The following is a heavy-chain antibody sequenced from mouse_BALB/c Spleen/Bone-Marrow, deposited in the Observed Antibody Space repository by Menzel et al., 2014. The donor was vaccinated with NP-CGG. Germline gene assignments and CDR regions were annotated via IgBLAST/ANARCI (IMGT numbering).Heavy chain of an antibody. CDR2: IRNKANGYTP. V-gene: IGHV7-3*02. J-gene: IGHJ1*01. CDR1: GFTFTDYY. Sequence: EVQLVESGGGLVQPGGSLRLSCATSGFTFTDYYMSWVRQTPGKALEWLGFIRNKANGYTPDYSVSVKGRFTISRDNSQSILYLQMNTLRAEDSATYYCARDENYDIYWYFDVWGAGTTVTVSS. D-gene: IGHD1-1*01. CDR3: ARDENYDIYWYFDV.